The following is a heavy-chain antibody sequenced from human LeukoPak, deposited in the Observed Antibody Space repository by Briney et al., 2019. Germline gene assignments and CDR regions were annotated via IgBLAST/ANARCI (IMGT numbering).Heavy chain of an antibody. CDR1: GFTLSSYA. CDR2: ISGSGGSR. J-gene: IGHJ4*02. D-gene: IGHD6-19*01. V-gene: IGHV3-23*01. CDR3: AKEDSSGPH. Sequence: QPGGSLRLSCAASGFTLSSYAMSWVRQAPGKGREGVSAISGSGGSRYCADSVKGRFNIYRDNSKNTLYAQMNSESGGDAGVYYCAKEDSSGPHWGQGTLVTVSS.